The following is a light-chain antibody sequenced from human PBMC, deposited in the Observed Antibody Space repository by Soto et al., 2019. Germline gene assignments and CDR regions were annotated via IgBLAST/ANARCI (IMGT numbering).Light chain of an antibody. Sequence: DIQITQSPSSLSASPRGRVTITFRSSQRISRYLNWYQQKPGKAPNLLISAASTLQSGVPSRFSGSGFDSDFTLTITSLQTEDVATYYCKQSFNTPRTFGKGTKVDIK. CDR2: AAS. CDR3: KQSFNTPRT. CDR1: QRISRY. J-gene: IGKJ2*01. V-gene: IGKV1-39*01.